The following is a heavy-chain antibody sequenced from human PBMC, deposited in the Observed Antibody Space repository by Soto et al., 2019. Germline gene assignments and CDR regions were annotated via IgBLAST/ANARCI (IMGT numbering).Heavy chain of an antibody. CDR1: GYTFTGYY. D-gene: IGHD2-15*01. Sequence: QVQLVQPGAEVKKPGDSVKVSCKASGYTFTGYYMHWVRQAPGQGLERMGWINPNSGGTNYPQKFPGRLTMTRDTSITTVYMSLTGLKSEDMAVYYCARGLARGGGSAGFGYWGQATMAAVSS. J-gene: IGHJ4*02. V-gene: IGHV1-2*02. CDR3: ARGLARGGGSAGFGY. CDR2: INPNSGGT.